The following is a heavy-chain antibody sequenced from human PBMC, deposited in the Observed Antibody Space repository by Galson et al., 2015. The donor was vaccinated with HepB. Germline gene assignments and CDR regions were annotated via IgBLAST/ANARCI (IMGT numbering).Heavy chain of an antibody. CDR3: ARVWGYGSGSYYLDY. J-gene: IGHJ4*01. Sequence: SLRLSCAASGFTFSSYWMSWVRQAPGKGLEWVANIKQDGSEKYYVDSVKGRFTVSRDNAKNSLYLQMNSLRAEDTAVYYCARVWGYGSGSYYLDYWGHGTLVTVSS. CDR1: GFTFSSYW. V-gene: IGHV3-7*03. D-gene: IGHD3-10*01. CDR2: IKQDGSEK.